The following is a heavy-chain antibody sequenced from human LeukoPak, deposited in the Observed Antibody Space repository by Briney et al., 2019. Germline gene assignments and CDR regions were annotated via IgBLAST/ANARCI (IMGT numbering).Heavy chain of an antibody. CDR1: GFTFDDYA. D-gene: IGHD1-26*01. J-gene: IGHJ4*02. CDR2: ISWNSGSI. V-gene: IGHV3-9*01. Sequence: GGSLRLSCAASGFTFDDYATHWVRQAPGKGLEWVSGISWNSGSIGYADSVKGRFTISRDNAKNSLYLQMNSLRAEDTALYYCAKEDGATGGDYWGQGTLVTVSS. CDR3: AKEDGATGGDY.